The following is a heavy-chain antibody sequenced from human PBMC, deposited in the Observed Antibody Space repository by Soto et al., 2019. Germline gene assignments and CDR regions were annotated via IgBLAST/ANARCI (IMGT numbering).Heavy chain of an antibody. CDR2: IIPIFGTA. D-gene: IGHD3-10*01. J-gene: IGHJ5*02. V-gene: IGHV1-69*12. Sequence: QVQLVQSGAEVKKPGSSVKVSCKASGGTFSSYAISWVRQAPGQGLEWMGGIIPIFGTANYAQKFQGRVTLPAAESTDTSYMMLSSQRTEDTAVYYCARDGGRGHAAPGGWLDPWGQGTLVTVSS. CDR3: ARDGGRGHAAPGGWLDP. CDR1: GGTFSSYA.